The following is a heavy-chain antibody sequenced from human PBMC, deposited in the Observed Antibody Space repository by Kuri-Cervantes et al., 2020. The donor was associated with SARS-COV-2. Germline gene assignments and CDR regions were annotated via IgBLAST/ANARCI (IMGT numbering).Heavy chain of an antibody. D-gene: IGHD5-24*01. Sequence: GESLKISCAASGFTVSSNYMSWVRQAPGKGLEWVSSISSSSSYIYYADSVKGRFTISRDNAKNSLYLQMNSLRAEDTAVYYCARDGYNYGYWGQGTLVTVSS. CDR2: ISSSSSYI. J-gene: IGHJ4*02. V-gene: IGHV3-21*01. CDR3: ARDGYNYGY. CDR1: GFTVSSNY.